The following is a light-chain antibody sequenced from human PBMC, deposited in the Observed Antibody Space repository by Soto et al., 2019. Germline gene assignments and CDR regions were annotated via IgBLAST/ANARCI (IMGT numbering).Light chain of an antibody. CDR3: QQLDSYPIT. J-gene: IGKJ5*01. CDR2: AAS. CDR1: QGISSF. V-gene: IGKV1-9*01. Sequence: DIQLTQSPSSLSASVGDRVTITFRASQGISSFLAWYQQEPGKAPKLLIYAASTLQTGVPSRFSGSGSGTDFTLTISSLQPEDFATYYCQQLDSYPITFAQRTRLE.